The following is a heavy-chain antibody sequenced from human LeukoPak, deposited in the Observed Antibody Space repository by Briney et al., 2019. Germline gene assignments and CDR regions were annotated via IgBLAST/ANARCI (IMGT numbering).Heavy chain of an antibody. CDR3: ARDFDMGITPGDDFDF. Sequence: GRSLRLSCAASGFSFSKYWMHWVRQTPGEGLVWVSRIKEDGTYTSYADSVKGRFTISRDNARNTVFLQMNSLRAEDTAVYYCARDFDMGITPGDDFDFWGQGTLVTVSS. J-gene: IGHJ4*02. CDR1: GFSFSKYW. V-gene: IGHV3-74*01. CDR2: IKEDGTYT. D-gene: IGHD3-9*01.